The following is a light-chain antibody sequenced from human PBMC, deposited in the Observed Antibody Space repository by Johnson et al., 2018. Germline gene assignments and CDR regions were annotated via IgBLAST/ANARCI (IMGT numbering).Light chain of an antibody. J-gene: IGLJ1*01. CDR3: GTWGSSLSAGNV. Sequence: QSVLTQPPSVSAAPGQKVTISCSGSSSNIGNNYVSWYQQLPGTAPKLLIYENNKRPSGIPDRFSGSKSGTSATLAITGLQPGDEADYYCGTWGSSLSAGNVFGTGTKVTVL. CDR2: ENN. V-gene: IGLV1-51*02. CDR1: SSNIGNNY.